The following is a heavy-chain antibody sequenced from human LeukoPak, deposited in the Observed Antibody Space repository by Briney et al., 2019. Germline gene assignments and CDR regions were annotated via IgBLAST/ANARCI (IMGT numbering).Heavy chain of an antibody. Sequence: GSVKVSCKASGYTFTSYDINWVRQATGPGLEWMGWMNPNSGNTGYAQKFQGRVTMTRDMSTSTVYMELSSLRSEKTAVYYCARKRFQGGNSPLGIWGQGTMVTVSS. D-gene: IGHD4-23*01. V-gene: IGHV1-8*01. CDR2: MNPNSGNT. CDR3: ARKRFQGGNSPLGI. J-gene: IGHJ3*02. CDR1: GYTFTSYD.